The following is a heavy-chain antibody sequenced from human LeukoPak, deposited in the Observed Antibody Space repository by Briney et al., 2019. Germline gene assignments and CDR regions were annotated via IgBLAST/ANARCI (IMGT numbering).Heavy chain of an antibody. Sequence: ASVTVSCKASGYTFTGYYMHWVRQAPGQGLEWMGWINPNSGGTNYAQKFQGRVTMTRDTSISTAYMELSRLRSDDTAVYYCARDDGGYEAYFDYWGQGTLVTVSS. CDR1: GYTFTGYY. V-gene: IGHV1-2*02. CDR3: ARDDGGYEAYFDY. J-gene: IGHJ4*02. D-gene: IGHD5-12*01. CDR2: INPNSGGT.